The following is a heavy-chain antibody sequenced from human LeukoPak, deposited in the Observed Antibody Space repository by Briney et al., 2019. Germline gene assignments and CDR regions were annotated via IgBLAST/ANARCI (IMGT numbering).Heavy chain of an antibody. J-gene: IGHJ4*02. V-gene: IGHV1-69*10. CDR1: GGSFSSYA. CDR2: FVPSFAIT. Sequence: SVKVSCKTSGGSFSSYAISWVRQAPGQGLEFLGVFVPSFAITNYAQKFQGRVTITADKSTRTVYMELRSLRSEDAAVYYCARGGVVAGGLDYWGQGTRVTVSS. D-gene: IGHD2-15*01. CDR3: ARGGVVAGGLDY.